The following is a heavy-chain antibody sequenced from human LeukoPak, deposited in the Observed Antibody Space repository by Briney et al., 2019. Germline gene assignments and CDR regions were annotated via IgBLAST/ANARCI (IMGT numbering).Heavy chain of an antibody. CDR3: ARSLDSEYFQH. Sequence: GGSLRLSCAASGLTFSSYEMNWVRQAPGKGLEWVSYISSSGSTIYYADSVKGRFTISRDNAKNSLYLQMNSLRAEDTAVYYCARSLDSEYFQHWGQGTLVTVSS. V-gene: IGHV3-48*03. J-gene: IGHJ1*01. CDR1: GLTFSSYE. CDR2: ISSSGSTI.